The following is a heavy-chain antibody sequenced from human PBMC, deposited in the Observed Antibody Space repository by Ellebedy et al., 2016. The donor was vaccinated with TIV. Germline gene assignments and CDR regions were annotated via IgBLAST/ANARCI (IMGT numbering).Heavy chain of an antibody. Sequence: PGGSLRLSCAASGFTFSSYAMSWVRQAPGKGLEWVAAISSTAGSTYHADSVKGRFTISRDNAKNSLYLQMNSLRAEDTAVYYCARWGDYYYDSSGFENWGQGTLVTVSS. D-gene: IGHD3-22*01. CDR2: ISSTAGST. J-gene: IGHJ4*02. CDR3: ARWGDYYYDSSGFEN. CDR1: GFTFSSYA. V-gene: IGHV3-23*01.